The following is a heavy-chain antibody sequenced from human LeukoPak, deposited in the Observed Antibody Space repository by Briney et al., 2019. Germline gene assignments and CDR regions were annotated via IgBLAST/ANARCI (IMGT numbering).Heavy chain of an antibody. CDR1: GDSISSYY. CDR2: IYTSGST. D-gene: IGHD3-16*02. CDR3: ERDIADAFDI. Sequence: SETLSLTCTVSGDSISSYYWNWIRQPAGKGLEWIGRIYTSGSTNYNPSLKSRGTIPVDKSKNRFSLRLSSVTDADTAVYYCERDIADAFDIWGQGTMVTVSS. J-gene: IGHJ3*02. V-gene: IGHV4-4*07.